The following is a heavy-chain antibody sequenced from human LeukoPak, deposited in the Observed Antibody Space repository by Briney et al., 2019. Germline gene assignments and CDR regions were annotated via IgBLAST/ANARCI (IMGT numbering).Heavy chain of an antibody. V-gene: IGHV3-74*01. D-gene: IGHD1-7*01. J-gene: IGHJ4*02. Sequence: QAGGSLRLSCAASGFTFTDYEMYWVRQTPGKGLVWVSRIISDGTGTNYADSVKGRFTISRDNAKNTLYLQMSSLRAEDTAVYYCARGNYGFDYWGQGTLVTVSS. CDR3: ARGNYGFDY. CDR1: GFTFTDYE. CDR2: IISDGTGT.